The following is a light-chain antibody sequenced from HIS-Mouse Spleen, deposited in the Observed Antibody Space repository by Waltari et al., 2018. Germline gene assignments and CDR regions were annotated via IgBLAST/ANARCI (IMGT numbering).Light chain of an antibody. Sequence: SYELTQPPSVSVSPGQTARITCSGDALPKKYAYWYQQKSGQAPVLVIYEDSKRPSGIPERFSGSSSGTMATLTISGAQVEDEADYYCYSTYSSGNHRVFGGGTKLTVL. V-gene: IGLV3-10*01. CDR3: YSTYSSGNHRV. CDR1: ALPKKY. CDR2: EDS. J-gene: IGLJ2*01.